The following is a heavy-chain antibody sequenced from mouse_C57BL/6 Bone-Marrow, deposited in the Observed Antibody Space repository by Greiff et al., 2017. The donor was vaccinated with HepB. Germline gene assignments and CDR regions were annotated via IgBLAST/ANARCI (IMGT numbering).Heavy chain of an antibody. V-gene: IGHV5-17*01. Sequence: EVQVVESGGGLVKPGGSLKLSCAASGFTFSDYGMHWVRQAPEKGLEWVAYISSGSSTIYYADTVKGRFTISRDNAKNTLFLQMTSLRSEDTAMYYCARLLRYQLRGWAMDYWGQGTSVTVSS. CDR1: GFTFSDYG. D-gene: IGHD1-1*01. CDR2: ISSGSSTI. J-gene: IGHJ4*01. CDR3: ARLLRYQLRGWAMDY.